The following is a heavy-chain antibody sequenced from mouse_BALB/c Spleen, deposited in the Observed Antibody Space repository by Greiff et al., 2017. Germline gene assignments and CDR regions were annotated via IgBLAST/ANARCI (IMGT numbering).Heavy chain of an antibody. D-gene: IGHD1-1*01. CDR2: ISYSGST. CDR1: GYSITSDYA. J-gene: IGHJ2*01. V-gene: IGHV3-2*02. Sequence: VQLKESGPGLVKPSQSLSLTCTVTGYSITSDYAWNWIRQFPGNKLEWMGYISYSGSTSYNPSLKSRISITRDTSKNQFFLQLNSVTTEDTATYYCARWSFTTVVRYFDYWGQGTTLTVSS. CDR3: ARWSFTTVVRYFDY.